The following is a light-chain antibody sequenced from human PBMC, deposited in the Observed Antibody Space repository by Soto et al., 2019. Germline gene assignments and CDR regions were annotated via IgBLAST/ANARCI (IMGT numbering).Light chain of an antibody. Sequence: MTQSPSTLSVSLGERATLSCRASQSVYSYLAWYQQKPGQAHRLLIYGASSRAPGIPARFSGSGSGTEFTLTIKSLQPEDFATYYCQKYNSYSWTFGQGNTGDIK. CDR1: QSVYSY. J-gene: IGKJ1*01. V-gene: IGKV3-15*01. CDR3: QKYNSYSWT. CDR2: GAS.